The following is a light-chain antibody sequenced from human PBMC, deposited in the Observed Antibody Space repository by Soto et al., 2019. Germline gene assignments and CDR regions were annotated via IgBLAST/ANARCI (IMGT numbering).Light chain of an antibody. Sequence: DIVMTQSPDSLAVSLGERATINCKSSQSVLHSSNNKNYLAWYQQKPGQPPKLLISWASTRESGVPDRFSAIESGTDFTLAISSLQAEDVAVYYCQQYYTIPPTFGQGTKVEL. CDR3: QQYYTIPPT. J-gene: IGKJ1*01. V-gene: IGKV4-1*01. CDR1: QSVLHSSNNKNY. CDR2: WAS.